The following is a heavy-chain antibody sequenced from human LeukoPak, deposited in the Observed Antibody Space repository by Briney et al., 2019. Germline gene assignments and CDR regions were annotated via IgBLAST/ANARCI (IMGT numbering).Heavy chain of an antibody. CDR1: GFTFSSYW. CDR2: IKQEGSEK. V-gene: IGHV3-7*04. Sequence: GGSLRLSCAASGFTFSSYWMSWVRQVPGKGLEWVANIKQEGSEKYYVDSVEGRFTISRDNAKNSLYLQMNSLRAEDTAVYYCARSVRGPTNWFDPWGQGTLVTVSS. CDR3: ARSVRGPTNWFDP. J-gene: IGHJ5*02. D-gene: IGHD3-10*01.